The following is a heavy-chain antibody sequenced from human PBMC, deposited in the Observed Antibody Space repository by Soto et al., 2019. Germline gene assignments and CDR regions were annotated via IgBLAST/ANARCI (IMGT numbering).Heavy chain of an antibody. D-gene: IGHD6-13*01. V-gene: IGHV3-53*01. J-gene: IGHJ4*02. Sequence: GGSRRLSGAASGFTVSSKSISWVRQAPGKGLEWASVIDSGGSTYYADSVKGRFTISRDNSKNTLYLQMNSLRAEDTAVYYCARAEPSYSSSWTTSFPHRDYWGQGPLVTVSS. CDR3: ARAEPSYSSSWTTSFPHRDY. CDR1: GFTVSSKS. CDR2: IDSGGST.